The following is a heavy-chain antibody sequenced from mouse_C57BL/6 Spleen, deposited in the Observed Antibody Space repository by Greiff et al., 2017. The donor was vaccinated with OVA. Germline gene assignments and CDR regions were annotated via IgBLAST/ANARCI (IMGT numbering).Heavy chain of an antibody. CDR2: IDPANGNT. J-gene: IGHJ2*01. CDR3: ARSGDGSSPYFDY. Sequence: EVQRVESVAELVRPGASVKLSCTASGFNIKNTYMHWVKQRPEQGLEWIGRIDPANGNTKYAPKFQGKATITADTSSNTAYLQLSSLTSEDTAIYYCARSGDGSSPYFDYWGQGTTLTVSS. V-gene: IGHV14-3*01. D-gene: IGHD1-1*01. CDR1: GFNIKNTY.